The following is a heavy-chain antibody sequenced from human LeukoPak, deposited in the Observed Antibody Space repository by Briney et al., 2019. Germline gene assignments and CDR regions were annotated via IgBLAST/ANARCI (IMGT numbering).Heavy chain of an antibody. CDR3: ARHQYDILTGYYLWWFDP. CDR2: IDPSDSYT. V-gene: IGHV5-10-1*01. Sequence: GESLKISCKGSGYSFTSYWISWVRQMPGKGLEWMGRIDPSDSYTNYSPSFQGHVTISAAKSISTAYLQWSSLKASDTAMYYCARHQYDILTGYYLWWFDPWGQGTLVTVSS. J-gene: IGHJ5*02. D-gene: IGHD3-9*01. CDR1: GYSFTSYW.